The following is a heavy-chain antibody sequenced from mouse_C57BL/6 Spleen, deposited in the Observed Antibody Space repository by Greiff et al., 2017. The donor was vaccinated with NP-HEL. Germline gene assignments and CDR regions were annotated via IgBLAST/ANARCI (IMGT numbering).Heavy chain of an antibody. CDR3: ARSKDYGSSPAWFAY. CDR1: GYAFTNYL. J-gene: IGHJ3*01. V-gene: IGHV1-54*01. CDR2: INPGSGGT. Sequence: VHLVESGAELVRPGTSVKVSCKASGYAFTNYLIEWVKQRPGQGLEWIGVINPGSGGTNYNEKFKGKATLTADKSSSTAYMQLSSLTSEDSAVYFCARSKDYGSSPAWFAYWGQGTLVTVSA. D-gene: IGHD1-1*01.